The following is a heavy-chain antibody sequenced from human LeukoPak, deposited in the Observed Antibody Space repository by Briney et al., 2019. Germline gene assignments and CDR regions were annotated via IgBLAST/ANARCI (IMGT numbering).Heavy chain of an antibody. D-gene: IGHD3-22*01. CDR2: INPNSGGT. CDR1: GYTFTSYG. Sequence: ASVKVSCKASGYTFTSYGISWVRQAPGQGLEWMGWINPNSGGTNYAQKFQGRVTMTRDTSISTAYMELSRLRSDDTAVYHCARTYYYDSSGYHQGLYYFDYWGQGTLVTVSS. J-gene: IGHJ4*02. CDR3: ARTYYYDSSGYHQGLYYFDY. V-gene: IGHV1-2*02.